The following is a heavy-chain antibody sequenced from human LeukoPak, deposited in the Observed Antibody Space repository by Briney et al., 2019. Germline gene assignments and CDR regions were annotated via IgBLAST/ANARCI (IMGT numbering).Heavy chain of an antibody. V-gene: IGHV3-66*01. CDR2: VYMGGTT. Sequence: GGSLRLSCAASGFTFSSYAMSWVRQAPGKGLGWVSVVYMGGTTYYADSVKGRFTISRDSTKNTIYLQMNNLRAEDTAVYYCARGLLRDGYTYTYSFDYWGQGALVTVSS. D-gene: IGHD5-18*01. CDR3: ARGLLRDGYTYTYSFDY. J-gene: IGHJ4*02. CDR1: GFTFSSYA.